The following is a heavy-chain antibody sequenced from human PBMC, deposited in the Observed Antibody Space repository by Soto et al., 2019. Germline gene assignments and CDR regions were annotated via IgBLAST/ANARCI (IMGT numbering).Heavy chain of an antibody. D-gene: IGHD6-6*01. Sequence: VQLVESGGGLVQPGGSLRLSCAASGFTFRSHSMNWVRQAPGKGLEWLSYIGGSGTTIDYADSVKDRFTISRDNAKNSVFLQMNSLRGEDTAVYYCARDPPYSTSSGYCDHWGQGTPGHRLL. CDR3: ARDPPYSTSSGYCDH. V-gene: IGHV3-48*01. J-gene: IGHJ4*02. CDR1: GFTFRSHS. CDR2: IGGSGTTI.